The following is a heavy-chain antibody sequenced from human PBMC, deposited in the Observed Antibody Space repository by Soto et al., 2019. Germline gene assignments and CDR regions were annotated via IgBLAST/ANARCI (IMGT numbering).Heavy chain of an antibody. Sequence: PSETLSLTCPVYGGSFSGYYWSWIRQPPGKGLEWIGEINHSGSTNYNPSLKSRVTISVDTSKNQFSLKLSSVTAADTAVYYCARGQEAARDPYYYYMDVWGKGTTVTVSS. J-gene: IGHJ6*03. CDR1: GGSFSGYY. V-gene: IGHV4-34*01. CDR3: ARGQEAARDPYYYYMDV. CDR2: INHSGST. D-gene: IGHD6-6*01.